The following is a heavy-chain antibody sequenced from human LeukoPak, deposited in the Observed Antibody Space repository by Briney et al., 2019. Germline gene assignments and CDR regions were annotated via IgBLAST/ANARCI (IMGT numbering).Heavy chain of an antibody. D-gene: IGHD1-26*01. CDR2: IRYDGNNK. CDR3: ANGARTLDS. Sequence: GGSLRLSCAASGFTFSSYGMHWVRQAPGKGLEWVAFIRYDGNNKYYADSVKGRFTISRDNSKNTLYLQMDTLRAEDTAVYYCANGARTLDSWGQGTLVTVSS. J-gene: IGHJ4*02. V-gene: IGHV3-30*02. CDR1: GFTFSSYG.